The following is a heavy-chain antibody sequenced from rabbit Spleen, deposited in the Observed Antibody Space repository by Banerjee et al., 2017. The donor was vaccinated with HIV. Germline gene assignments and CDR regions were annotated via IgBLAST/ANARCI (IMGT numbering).Heavy chain of an antibody. D-gene: IGHD8-1*01. V-gene: IGHV1S45*01. CDR2: IAGSSSGFT. CDR3: ARDAGSYDYIDVYFNL. Sequence: QEQLVESGGGLVKPGASPTLTCTASGFSFSGSYRISWVRQAPGKGLEWISCIAGSSSGFTYSATWAKGRFTISKASSTTVTLEMTSLTAADTATYFCARDAGSYDYIDVYFNLWGPGTLVTVS. J-gene: IGHJ4*01. CDR1: GFSFSGSYR.